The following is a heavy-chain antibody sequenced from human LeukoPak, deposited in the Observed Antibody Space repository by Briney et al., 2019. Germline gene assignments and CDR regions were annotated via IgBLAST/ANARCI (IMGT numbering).Heavy chain of an antibody. CDR2: ISGTGSAT. Sequence: GGSLRLSCAASAFTFSTYTMTWIRQTPGKGLEWVSTISGTGSATYYADSVRGRFTISRDNSKNTLFLQMNSLRAEDTAIYYCARMSGSRLPGYWGQGALVTVSS. V-gene: IGHV3-23*01. CDR1: AFTFSTYT. D-gene: IGHD3-3*01. CDR3: ARMSGSRLPGY. J-gene: IGHJ4*02.